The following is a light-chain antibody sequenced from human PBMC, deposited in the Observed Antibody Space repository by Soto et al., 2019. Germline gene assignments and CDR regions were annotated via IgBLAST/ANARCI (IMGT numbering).Light chain of an antibody. V-gene: IGKV1-39*01. CDR1: QSINSN. CDR3: QKCNSAPFT. Sequence: DIQMTQSPSSLSASVGDRVTITCRAGQSINSNLNWYQKKLGKAPQLLIYTASTLQSGVPSRFSGSGSGTDFTLTISGLQPEDLATYYCQKCNSAPFTFGPGTKVDIK. CDR2: TAS. J-gene: IGKJ3*01.